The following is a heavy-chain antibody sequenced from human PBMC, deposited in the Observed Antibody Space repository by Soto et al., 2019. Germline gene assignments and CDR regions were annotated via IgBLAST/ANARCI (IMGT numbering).Heavy chain of an antibody. CDR1: GGSISSGDYY. J-gene: IGHJ5*02. V-gene: IGHV4-39*01. CDR3: ATQEVGGSYVYTFDP. Sequence: TSETLSLTCTVSGGSISSGDYYWSWIRQPPGKGLEWIGSIYYSGSTYYNPSLKSRVTISVDTSKNQFSLKLSSVTAADTAVYYCATQEVGGSYVYTFDPWGQGTLVTVSS. D-gene: IGHD1-26*01. CDR2: IYYSGST.